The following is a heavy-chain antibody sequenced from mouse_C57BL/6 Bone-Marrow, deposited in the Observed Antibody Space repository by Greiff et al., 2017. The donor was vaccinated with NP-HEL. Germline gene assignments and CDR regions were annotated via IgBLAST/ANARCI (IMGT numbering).Heavy chain of an antibody. J-gene: IGHJ3*01. V-gene: IGHV1-7*01. Sequence: QVQPKESGAELAKPGASVKLSCKASGYTFTSYWMHWVKQRPGQGLEWIGYINPSSGYTKSNQKFKDKATLTADKSSSTAYMQLSSLTYEDSAVYYCARSEGDDGGWCAYWGQGTLVTVSA. CDR1: GYTFTSYW. CDR3: ARSEGDDGGWCAY. CDR2: INPSSGYT. D-gene: IGHD2-12*01.